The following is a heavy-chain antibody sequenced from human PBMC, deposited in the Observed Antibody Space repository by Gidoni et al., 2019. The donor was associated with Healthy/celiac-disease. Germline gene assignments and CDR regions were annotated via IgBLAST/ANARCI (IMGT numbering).Heavy chain of an antibody. CDR1: GFTFSSYA. V-gene: IGHV3-23*01. Sequence: EVQLLASGGGLVQPGGSLRLSCAASGFTFSSYAMSWVRQAPGKGLEWVSAISGSGGSTYYADSVKGRFTISRDNSKNTLYLQMNSLRAEDTAVYYCARDYSSRTGYYYYYGMDVWGQGTTVTVSS. D-gene: IGHD6-13*01. CDR2: ISGSGGST. J-gene: IGHJ6*02. CDR3: ARDYSSRTGYYYYYGMDV.